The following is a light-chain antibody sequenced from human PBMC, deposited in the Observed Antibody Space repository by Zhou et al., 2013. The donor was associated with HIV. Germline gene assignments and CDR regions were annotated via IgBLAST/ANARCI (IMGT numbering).Light chain of an antibody. J-gene: IGKJ2*01. Sequence: EIVLTQSPGTLSLSPGERATLSCRASQSVTSSFVVWYQQRPGQAPRPLIYGPSTRATGVPDRFKGSGSGTDFTLTISGLQPEDFALYYCQQYDTWPSFGQGTKLQIK. V-gene: IGKV3-20*01. CDR2: GPS. CDR1: QSVTSSF. CDR3: QQYDTWPS.